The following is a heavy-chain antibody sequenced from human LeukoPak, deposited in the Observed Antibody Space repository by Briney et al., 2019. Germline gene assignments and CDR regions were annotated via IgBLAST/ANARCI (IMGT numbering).Heavy chain of an antibody. CDR1: GYTFTSYG. Sequence: ASVTVSCKASGYTFTSYGISWVRQAPGQGLEWMGWISAYNGNTNYAQKLQGRVTMTTDASTSTAYMELRSLRSDDTAVYYCARDPLGVTMVRGVILAFDIWGQGTMVTVSS. J-gene: IGHJ3*02. V-gene: IGHV1-18*01. D-gene: IGHD3-10*01. CDR3: ARDPLGVTMVRGVILAFDI. CDR2: ISAYNGNT.